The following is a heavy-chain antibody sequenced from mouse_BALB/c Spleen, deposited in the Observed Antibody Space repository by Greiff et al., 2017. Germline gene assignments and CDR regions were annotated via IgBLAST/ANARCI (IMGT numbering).Heavy chain of an antibody. CDR2: IFPGTGTT. Sequence: QVQLQQSGAELVKPGASVKLSCKTSGYTFTSYWIQWVKQRPGQGLGWIGEIFPGTGTTYYTEKFKGKATLTIDTSSSTAYMQLSSLTSEDSAVYFCARGTTGVEDYFDYWGQGTTLTVSS. D-gene: IGHD1-1*01. V-gene: IGHV1S132*01. CDR3: ARGTTGVEDYFDY. J-gene: IGHJ2*01. CDR1: GYTFTSYW.